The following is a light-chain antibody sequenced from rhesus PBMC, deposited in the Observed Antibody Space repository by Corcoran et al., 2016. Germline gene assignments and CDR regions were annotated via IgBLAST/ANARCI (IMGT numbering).Light chain of an antibody. V-gene: IGKV1-43*02. CDR3: LQYNSDPLT. CDR2: AAS. J-gene: IGKJ4*01. CDR1: QGINTY. Sequence: DIQMTQSPSSLSASVGDRVTITCRASQGINTYLNWYQQKPGKAPKRLSYAASSLESGVPSRFSGNGSWTDFTLTISSLQPEDFATYYCLQYNSDPLTFGGGTKVEIK.